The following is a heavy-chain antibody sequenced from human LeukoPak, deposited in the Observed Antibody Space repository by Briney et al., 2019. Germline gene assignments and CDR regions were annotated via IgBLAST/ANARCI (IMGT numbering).Heavy chain of an antibody. J-gene: IGHJ5*02. CDR2: IYTSGST. Sequence: SETLSLTCTVSGGSIGSYYWSWIRQPAGKGLEWIGRIYTSGSTNYNPSLKSRVTMSVDTSKNQFSLKLSSVTAADTAVYYCARAPPYYYYDSSGYPPWGQGTLVTVSS. CDR3: ARAPPYYYYDSSGYPP. CDR1: GGSIGSYY. D-gene: IGHD3-22*01. V-gene: IGHV4-4*07.